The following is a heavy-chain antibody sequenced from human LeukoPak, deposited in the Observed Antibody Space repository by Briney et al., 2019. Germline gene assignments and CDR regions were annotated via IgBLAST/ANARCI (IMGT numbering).Heavy chain of an antibody. CDR1: GFTFSVYD. Sequence: PGGSLRLSCSASGFTFSVYDMNWFRQAPGKGLEWAPSISYLSSHIYYGDSVKGRFSISRDNAKNSLYLQMNTLGAEDTAIYYCGRAFPPLRTSSAGDLWGQGILVTVSS. CDR2: ISYLSSHI. D-gene: IGHD3-16*01. V-gene: IGHV3-21*01. J-gene: IGHJ4*02. CDR3: GRAFPPLRTSSAGDL.